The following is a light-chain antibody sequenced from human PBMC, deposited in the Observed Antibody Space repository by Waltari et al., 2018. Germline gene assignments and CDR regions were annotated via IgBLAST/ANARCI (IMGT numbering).Light chain of an antibody. CDR3: QQYYSYLT. J-gene: IGKJ3*01. Sequence: AIRITQSPSSLSASTGDRVTITCRASQGISSYLAWYQQKPGKAPKILIYAASTLQSGVPSRFSGSGSGTDFTLTISCLQSEDFATYYCQQYYSYLTFGPGTKVDIK. CDR2: AAS. CDR1: QGISSY. V-gene: IGKV1-8*01.